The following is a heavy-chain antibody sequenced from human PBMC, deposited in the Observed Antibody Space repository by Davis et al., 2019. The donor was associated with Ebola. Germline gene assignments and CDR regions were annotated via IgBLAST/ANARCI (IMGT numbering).Heavy chain of an antibody. CDR2: IIPIFGTA. J-gene: IGHJ4*02. D-gene: IGHD4-17*01. Sequence: SVKVSCKASGGTFSSYAISWVRQAPGQGLEWMGGIIPIFGTANYAQKFQGRVTMTEDTSTDTAYMELSSLRSEDTAVYYCATDSGVYGDYEDYWGQGTLVTVSS. V-gene: IGHV1-69*06. CDR1: GGTFSSYA. CDR3: ATDSGVYGDYEDY.